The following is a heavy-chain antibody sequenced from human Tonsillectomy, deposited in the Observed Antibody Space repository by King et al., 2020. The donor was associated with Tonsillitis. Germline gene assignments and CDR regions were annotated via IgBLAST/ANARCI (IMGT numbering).Heavy chain of an antibody. J-gene: IGHJ4*02. V-gene: IGHV2-5*02. CDR3: AHRQDFYDSSGYFDY. Sequence: TFKESGPTLVKPTQTLTLTCTFSGFSLTTSGVGVGWIRQPPGKALEWLALIYWDDEKRYSPSLKSRLTITKDTSRNQVVLTMTNMDPVDTATYYCAHRQDFYDSSGYFDYWGQGTLVTVSS. CDR2: IYWDDEK. CDR1: GFSLTTSGVG. D-gene: IGHD3-22*01.